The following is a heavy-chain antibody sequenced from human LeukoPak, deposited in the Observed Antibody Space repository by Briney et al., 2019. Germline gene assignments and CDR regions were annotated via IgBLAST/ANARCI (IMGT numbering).Heavy chain of an antibody. V-gene: IGHV3-23*01. CDR2: ISGSGGST. CDR1: GFTFSSYA. D-gene: IGHD3-9*01. J-gene: IGHJ5*02. Sequence: PGGSLRLSCIASGFTFSSYAMSWVRQAPGKGLEWVSGISGSGGSTYYADSVKGRFTISRDNSKNTLYLQMNSLRAEDTAVYYCAKAGDILTAYYSWFDPWGQGTLVTVSS. CDR3: AKAGDILTAYYSWFDP.